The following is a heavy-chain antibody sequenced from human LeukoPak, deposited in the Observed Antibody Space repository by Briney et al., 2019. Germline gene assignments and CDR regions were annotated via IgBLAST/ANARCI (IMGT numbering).Heavy chain of an antibody. D-gene: IGHD3-10*01. CDR1: GFTFTSYG. V-gene: IGHV3-30*02. CDR3: ARDLWFGELLSRGDY. CDR2: IRSDGNNK. J-gene: IGHJ4*02. Sequence: GGSLRLSCAASGFTFTSYGIHWVRQAPGKGLEWVAFIRSDGNNKYYADSVKGRFTISRDNAKNSLYLQMNSLRAEDTALYHCARDLWFGELLSRGDYWGQGTLVTVSS.